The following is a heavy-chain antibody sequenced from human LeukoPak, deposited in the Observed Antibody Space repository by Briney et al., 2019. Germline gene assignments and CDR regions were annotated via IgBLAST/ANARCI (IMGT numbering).Heavy chain of an antibody. V-gene: IGHV1-69*13. CDR1: GGTFSSYA. J-gene: IGHJ3*02. CDR3: ARSRGRYDFWSGYPANDAFDI. CDR2: IIPIFGTA. D-gene: IGHD3-3*01. Sequence: SVKVSCKASGGTFSSYAISWVRQAPGQGLEWMGGIIPIFGTANYAQKFQGRVTITADESTSTAYMELSSLRSEDTAVYYCARSRGRYDFWSGYPANDAFDIWGQGTMVTVSS.